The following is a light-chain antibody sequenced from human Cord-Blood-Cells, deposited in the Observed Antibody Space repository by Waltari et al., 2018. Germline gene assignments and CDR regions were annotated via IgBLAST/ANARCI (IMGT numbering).Light chain of an antibody. CDR3: QQSYSTPLT. J-gene: IGKJ4*01. CDR1: QSISSY. CDR2: AAS. Sequence: DIQIIQSPSSLSASLRDRVTITCRASQSISSYLNWYQQKPGKAAKLLIYAASSLQSGVPSRFSGSGSGTDFTLTISSLQPEDFATYYCQQSYSTPLTFGGGTKVEIK. V-gene: IGKV1-39*01.